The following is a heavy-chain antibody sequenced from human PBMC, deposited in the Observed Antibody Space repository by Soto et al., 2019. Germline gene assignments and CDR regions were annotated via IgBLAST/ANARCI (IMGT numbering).Heavy chain of an antibody. CDR3: ARDRSSRGYNWFDP. D-gene: IGHD6-13*01. Sequence: EVQLVESGGGLVKPGGSLRLSCGASGFTFRSYSMDWVRQAPGKGLEWVSSISSSSSYIYYADSVKGRFTISRHNAKNSLYLQMNIRRAEDTAVYYCARDRSSRGYNWFDPWGQGTLVTVSS. CDR2: ISSSSSYI. CDR1: GFTFRSYS. V-gene: IGHV3-21*01. J-gene: IGHJ5*02.